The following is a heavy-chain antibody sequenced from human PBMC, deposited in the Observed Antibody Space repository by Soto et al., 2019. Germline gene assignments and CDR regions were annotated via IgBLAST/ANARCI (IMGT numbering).Heavy chain of an antibody. CDR3: ARNTWSYGYYYYYYGMDV. V-gene: IGHV1-69*12. Sequence: QVQLVQSGAEVKKPGSSVKVSCKASGGTFSSYAISWVRQAPGQGLEWMGGIIPIFGTANYAQKFQGRVTITADESTRTAYMELSSLRSEDTAVYYCARNTWSYGYYYYYYGMDVWGQGTTVTVSS. CDR2: IIPIFGTA. D-gene: IGHD3-10*01. J-gene: IGHJ6*02. CDR1: GGTFSSYA.